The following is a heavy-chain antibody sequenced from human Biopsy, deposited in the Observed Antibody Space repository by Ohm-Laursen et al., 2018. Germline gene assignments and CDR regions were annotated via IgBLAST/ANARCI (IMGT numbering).Heavy chain of an antibody. Sequence: SLRLSCSASGITTRSYWMSWIRQAPGKGLEWVANIKQDGSEKNYVASVKGRFTISRDNAKDSLFLQMNSLRVEDTAVYYCARSPSITMMTNWFDSWGQGALVTVS. D-gene: IGHD3-22*01. CDR2: IKQDGSEK. V-gene: IGHV3-7*01. CDR3: ARSPSITMMTNWFDS. CDR1: GITTRSYW. J-gene: IGHJ5*01.